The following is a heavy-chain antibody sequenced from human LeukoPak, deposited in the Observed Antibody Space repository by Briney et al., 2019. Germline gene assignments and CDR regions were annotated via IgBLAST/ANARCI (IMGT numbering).Heavy chain of an antibody. V-gene: IGHV3-30-3*01. Sequence: SCKASGGTFSSYAMHWVRQAPGKGLEWVAVISYDGSNKYYADSVKGRFTISRDNSKNTLYLQMNSLRAEDTAVYYCARDGDYYDSSGYGDYWGQGTLVTVSS. J-gene: IGHJ4*02. CDR3: ARDGDYYDSSGYGDY. CDR1: GGTFSSYA. D-gene: IGHD3-22*01. CDR2: ISYDGSNK.